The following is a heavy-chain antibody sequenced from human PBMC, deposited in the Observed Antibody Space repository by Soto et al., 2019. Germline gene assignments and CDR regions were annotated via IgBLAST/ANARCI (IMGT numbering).Heavy chain of an antibody. CDR2: ISNSGKIR. J-gene: IGHJ4*02. D-gene: IGHD4-17*01. V-gene: IGHV3-11*01. Sequence: QVHLEESGGGLVKPGGSLRLSCIASGFTFSDYYMSWLRQAPGKGLEWVADISNSGKIRHQADSVEGRFTISRDNARDSLYLQMNSLRPEDSAIYYCARDHGGGGLTLESWGQGTLVTVSS. CDR1: GFTFSDYY. CDR3: ARDHGGGGLTLES.